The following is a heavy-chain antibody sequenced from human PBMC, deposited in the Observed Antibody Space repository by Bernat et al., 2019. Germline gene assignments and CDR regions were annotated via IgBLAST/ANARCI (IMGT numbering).Heavy chain of an antibody. D-gene: IGHD3-22*01. CDR3: ERTQYYDSSGLNDAFDI. V-gene: IGHV2-70*01. CDR2: IDWDDDK. J-gene: IGHJ3*02. CDR1: GFSLSTSGMC. Sequence: QVTLRESGPALVKPTQTLTLTCTFSGFSLSTSGMCVSWIRQPPGKALEWLALIDWDDDKYYSTSLKTRLTISKDTSKNQVVLTMTNMDPVDTATYYCERTQYYDSSGLNDAFDIWGQGTMVTVSS.